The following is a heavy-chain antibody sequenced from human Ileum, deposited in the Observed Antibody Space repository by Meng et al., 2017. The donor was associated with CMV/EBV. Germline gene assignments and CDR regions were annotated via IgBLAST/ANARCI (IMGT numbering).Heavy chain of an antibody. CDR1: GFTFSTYG. Sequence: GESLKISCEASGFTFSTYGMYWVRQAPGKGLEWVALIWYDGSNKKYADSVKGRFTISRDNSKNTLYLQMNSLGPDDPAVYYYATPQFFKIVFDYWGQGTLVTVSS. CDR3: ATPQFFKIVFDY. J-gene: IGHJ4*02. CDR2: IWYDGSNK. V-gene: IGHV3-30*02. D-gene: IGHD2-15*01.